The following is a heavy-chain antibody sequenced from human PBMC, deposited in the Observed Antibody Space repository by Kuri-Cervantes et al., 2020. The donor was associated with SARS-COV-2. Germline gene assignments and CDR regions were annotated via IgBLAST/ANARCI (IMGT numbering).Heavy chain of an antibody. Sequence: LSLTCAASGFTFSSYSMNWVRQAPGKGLEWVSSITRSNVYISYADSLKGRFTISRDNAKNSLYLQMNSLRAEDTAVYYCARSPGDGDYDPFDYWGQGTLVTVSS. CDR2: ITRSNVYI. CDR1: GFTFSSYS. J-gene: IGHJ4*02. D-gene: IGHD4-17*01. CDR3: ARSPGDGDYDPFDY. V-gene: IGHV3-21*01.